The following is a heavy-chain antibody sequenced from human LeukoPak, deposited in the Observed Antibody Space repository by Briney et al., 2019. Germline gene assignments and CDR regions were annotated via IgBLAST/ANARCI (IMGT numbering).Heavy chain of an antibody. CDR3: ARERDTMVRGVHFDY. D-gene: IGHD3-10*01. CDR2: FHHSGST. V-gene: IGHV4-38-2*02. CDR1: GYSISSGFY. Sequence: PSETLSLTCSVSGYSISSGFYWDWIRQPPGKGLEWIGSFHHSGSTPYNPSLNSRVSISVDTSKNQFSLKLSSVTAADTAVYYCARERDTMVRGVHFDYWGQGTLVTVSS. J-gene: IGHJ4*02.